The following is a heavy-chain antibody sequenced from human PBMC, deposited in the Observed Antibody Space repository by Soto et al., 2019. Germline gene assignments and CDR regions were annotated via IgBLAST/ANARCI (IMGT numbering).Heavy chain of an antibody. V-gene: IGHV4-31*03. CDR3: AREGGSYDSGGYLIRGAFDI. CDR2: IYFRGNT. J-gene: IGHJ3*02. CDR1: GDSISRIDYY. Sequence: SETLSLTCSVSGDSISRIDYYWTWIRQHPEKGLEWIGNIYFRGNTYYSPSLESRLTISVDTSKNQFSLKWTSVTAADTAVYYCAREGGSYDSGGYLIRGAFDIWGQGTMVTVSS. D-gene: IGHD3-22*01.